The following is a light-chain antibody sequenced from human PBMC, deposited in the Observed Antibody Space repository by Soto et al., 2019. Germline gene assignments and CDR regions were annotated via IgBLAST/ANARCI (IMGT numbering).Light chain of an antibody. Sequence: DIVMTQSPDSLAVSLGERATIDCKSSQSVVYSSNNKNHLAWYRQKPGQPPQLLIYWASIRESGVHDRFSGSGSGTDFTLTISSLQAEDVALYYCQQYYSTPWTFGQGTKVEIK. CDR2: WAS. J-gene: IGKJ1*01. V-gene: IGKV4-1*01. CDR3: QQYYSTPWT. CDR1: QSVVYSSNNKNH.